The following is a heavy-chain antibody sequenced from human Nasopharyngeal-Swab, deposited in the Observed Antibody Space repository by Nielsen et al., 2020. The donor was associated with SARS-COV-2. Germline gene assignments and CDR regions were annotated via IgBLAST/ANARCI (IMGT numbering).Heavy chain of an antibody. J-gene: IGHJ6*03. V-gene: IGHV1-18*04. Sequence: ASVKVSCKASGYTFTSYGISWVRQAPGQGLEWMGWISAYNGNTNYAQKLQGRVTMTTDTSTSTAYMELRSLRSDDTAVYYCARDLSSGWHPVYYYYYYMDVWGKGTTVTVSS. D-gene: IGHD6-19*01. CDR1: GYTFTSYG. CDR2: ISAYNGNT. CDR3: ARDLSSGWHPVYYYYYYMDV.